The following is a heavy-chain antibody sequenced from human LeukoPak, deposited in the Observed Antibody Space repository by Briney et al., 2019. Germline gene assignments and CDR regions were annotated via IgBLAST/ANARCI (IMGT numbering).Heavy chain of an antibody. CDR1: GYTLTKNH. V-gene: IGHV1-2*02. Sequence: ASVKVSCKASGYTLTKNHLYWVRQAPGQGLEWMGWIDPKSGGTNFAQNFQGRLTMTRDTSINTAYMELTRLTSDVTTVYYCARELGINAFDVWGQGTMVTVSS. CDR3: ARELGINAFDV. CDR2: IDPKSGGT. J-gene: IGHJ3*01. D-gene: IGHD7-27*01.